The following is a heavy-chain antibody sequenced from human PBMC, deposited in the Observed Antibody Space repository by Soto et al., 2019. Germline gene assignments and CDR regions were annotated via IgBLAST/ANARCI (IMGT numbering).Heavy chain of an antibody. J-gene: IGHJ4*02. Sequence: EVQLVESGGGLVQPGRSLRLSCAASGFTFDDYAMHWVRQAPGKGLEWVSGISWNSGSIGYADSVKGRFTISRDKAKNSLYLQMTSLRAEDTALYYCAKDRWEPSYYFDYWGQGTLVTVSS. CDR1: GFTFDDYA. D-gene: IGHD1-26*01. V-gene: IGHV3-9*01. CDR3: AKDRWEPSYYFDY. CDR2: ISWNSGSI.